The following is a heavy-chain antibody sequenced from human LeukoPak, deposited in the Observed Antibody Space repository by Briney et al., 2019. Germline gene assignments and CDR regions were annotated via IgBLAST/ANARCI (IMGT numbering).Heavy chain of an antibody. J-gene: IGHJ6*04. D-gene: IGHD6-13*01. CDR3: ARREVKAAPDDYYYYGMDV. CDR1: GGTFSSYA. V-gene: IGHV1-69*01. Sequence: ASVEVSCKASGGTFSSYAISWVRQAPGQGLEWMGGIIPIFGTANYAQKFQGRATITADESTSTAYMELSSLRPEDTAVYYCARREVKAAPDDYYYYGMDVWGKGTTVTVSS. CDR2: IIPIFGTA.